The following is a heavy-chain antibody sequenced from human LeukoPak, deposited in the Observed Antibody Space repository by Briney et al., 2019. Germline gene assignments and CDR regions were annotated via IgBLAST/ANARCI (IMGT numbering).Heavy chain of an antibody. CDR3: ARDRGTTGMNRNYYYYGMDV. J-gene: IGHJ6*02. V-gene: IGHV1-69*13. CDR2: IIPIFGTA. CDR1: GGTFSSYA. D-gene: IGHD1-1*01. Sequence: GASVKVSCKASGGTFSSYAISWVRQAPRQGLEWMGGIIPIFGTANYAQKFQGRVTITADESTSTAYMELSSLRSEDTAVYYCARDRGTTGMNRNYYYYGMDVWGQGTTVTVSS.